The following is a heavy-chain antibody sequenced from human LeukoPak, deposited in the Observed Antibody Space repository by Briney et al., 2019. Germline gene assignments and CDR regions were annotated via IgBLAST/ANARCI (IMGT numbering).Heavy chain of an antibody. D-gene: IGHD2-21*02. J-gene: IGHJ5*02. CDR2: IYYSGST. V-gene: IGHV4-30-4*01. Sequence: SETLSLTCTVSGGSISSGDYYWSWIRQPPGKGLEWIGYIYYSGSTYYNPSLKSRVTISVDTSKNQFSLKLSSVTAADTAVYYCAREGGLAYCGGDCYSWFDPWGQGTLVTVSS. CDR3: AREGGLAYCGGDCYSWFDP. CDR1: GGSISSGDYY.